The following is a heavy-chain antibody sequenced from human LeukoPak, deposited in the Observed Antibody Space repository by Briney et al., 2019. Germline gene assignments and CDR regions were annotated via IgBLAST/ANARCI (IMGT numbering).Heavy chain of an antibody. J-gene: IGHJ5*02. CDR2: NYHSGST. Sequence: PSQSLSLIRAFSSGSISIGGYSGSWVRQPRGKGLEWVGYNYHSGSTHYNPSLQSRVPISVDRSKNQFSLKLSSVSAADTAVYYCARGLFGELNWFDPWGQGTLVTVSS. D-gene: IGHD3-10*01. CDR3: ARGLFGELNWFDP. V-gene: IGHV4-30-2*01. CDR1: SGSISIGGYS.